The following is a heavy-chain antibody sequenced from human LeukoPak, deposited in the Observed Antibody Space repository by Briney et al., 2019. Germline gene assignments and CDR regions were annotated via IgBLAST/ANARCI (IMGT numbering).Heavy chain of an antibody. V-gene: IGHV3-30*02. D-gene: IGHD6-19*01. CDR3: AKILYSSGWYPVSDFDY. CDR2: IRYDGSNK. CDR1: GFTFSSYG. Sequence: GGSLRLSCAASGFTFSSYGMHWVRQAPGKGLEWVAFIRYDGSNKYYADSMKGRFTISRDNSKNTLYLQMNSLRAEDTAVYYCAKILYSSGWYPVSDFDYWGQGTLVTVSS. J-gene: IGHJ4*02.